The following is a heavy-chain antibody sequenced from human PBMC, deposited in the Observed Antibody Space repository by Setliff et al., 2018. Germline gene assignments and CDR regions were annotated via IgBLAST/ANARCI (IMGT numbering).Heavy chain of an antibody. V-gene: IGHV1-46*01. D-gene: IGHD3-10*01. CDR1: GYTFTSYY. CDR2: INPSGGST. J-gene: IGHJ3*02. CDR3: ARAGYYGSGSYPGAFDI. Sequence: ASVKVSCKASGYTFTSYYMHWVRQAPGQGLEWMGIINPSGGSTSYAQKFQGRVTMTRDTSTSTVYMELSSLRSEDTAVYYCARAGYYGSGSYPGAFDIWGQGTMVTVSS.